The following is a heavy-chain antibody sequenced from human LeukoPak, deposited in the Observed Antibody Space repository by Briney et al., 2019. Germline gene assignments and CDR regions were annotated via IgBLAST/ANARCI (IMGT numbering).Heavy chain of an antibody. CDR2: ISYDGSNK. Sequence: PGRSLRLSCAASGFTFSSYGMHWVRQAPGKGLEWVAVISYDGSNKYYADSVKGRFTISRDNSKNTLYLQMNSLRAEDTAVYYRAKDPYSYGLNYFDYWGQGTLVTVSS. CDR3: AKDPYSYGLNYFDY. V-gene: IGHV3-30*18. CDR1: GFTFSSYG. D-gene: IGHD5-18*01. J-gene: IGHJ4*02.